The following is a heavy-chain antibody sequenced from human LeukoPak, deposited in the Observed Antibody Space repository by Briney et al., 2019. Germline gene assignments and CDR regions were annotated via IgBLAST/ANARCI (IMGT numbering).Heavy chain of an antibody. D-gene: IGHD3-22*01. Sequence: GGSLRLSCAASGFTVSSNYMSWVRQAPGKGLEWVSVIYSGGSTYYADSVKGRFTISRDNSKNTLYLQMNSLRAEDTAVYYCARVSPTQYYYDSSGYLDYWGQGTLVTVSS. CDR3: ARVSPTQYYYDSSGYLDY. J-gene: IGHJ4*02. CDR2: IYSGGST. CDR1: GFTVSSNY. V-gene: IGHV3-53*01.